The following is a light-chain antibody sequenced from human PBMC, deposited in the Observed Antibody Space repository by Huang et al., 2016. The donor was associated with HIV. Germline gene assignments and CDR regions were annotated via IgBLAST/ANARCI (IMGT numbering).Light chain of an antibody. V-gene: IGKV3-15*01. J-gene: IGKJ4*01. CDR1: RSVSTN. CDR2: GSS. Sequence: EIVMTRSPATLSVSPGQRVTLSCRANRSVSTNLAWYQQRHGQAPRLLIYGSSTMAPGIPARFSGSGSGTDFSLTISSLQSEDFALYYCHQYNNWLLSFGGGTRV. CDR3: HQYNNWLLS.